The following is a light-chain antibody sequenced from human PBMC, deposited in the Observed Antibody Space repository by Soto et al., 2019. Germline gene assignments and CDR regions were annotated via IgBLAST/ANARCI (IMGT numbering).Light chain of an antibody. CDR3: HNNDGSPHT. Sequence: EIVLTQSPGTLSLSPGERATLSCRASQSLNMRYSAWYQQKPGQAHRLLIYHASDRTTGTPDRFSGRWSGTDFILMSSGLNPEDLAEYYCHNNDGSPHTLGHGTKVEIK. CDR2: HAS. CDR1: QSLNMRY. J-gene: IGKJ1*01. V-gene: IGKV3-20*01.